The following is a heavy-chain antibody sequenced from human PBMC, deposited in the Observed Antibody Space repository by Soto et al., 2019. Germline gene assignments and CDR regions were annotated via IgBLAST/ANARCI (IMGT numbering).Heavy chain of an antibody. D-gene: IGHD3-9*01. V-gene: IGHV4-4*02. CDR1: SGSLSSRNW. CDR2: IYLNVTT. J-gene: IGHJ6*03. CDR3: ARGIPDILTGYAYYYYYMDV. Sequence: PSETLSLTCAVSSGSLSSRNWWTWVRQSPGKGLEWIGEIYLNVTTNYNPSLKSRVTISVDKSENQFSLKLNSVTAADTAVYYCARGIPDILTGYAYYYYYMDVWGKGTKVTVSS.